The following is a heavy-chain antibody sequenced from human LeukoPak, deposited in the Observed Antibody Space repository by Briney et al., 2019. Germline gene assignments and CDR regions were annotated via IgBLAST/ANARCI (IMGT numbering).Heavy chain of an antibody. D-gene: IGHD5-18*01. CDR3: AAETYSDVCCWFDP. CDR1: GITFSSST. Sequence: ASVKVSCKTSGITFSSSTVQWVRQARGQPLEWLGWINLGSGDTKYAQRVQERLIISRDMSTNTAYMELSSLRSEDTAVYYCAAETYSDVCCWFDPWGQGTLVTVSS. J-gene: IGHJ5*02. CDR2: INLGSGDT. V-gene: IGHV1-58*01.